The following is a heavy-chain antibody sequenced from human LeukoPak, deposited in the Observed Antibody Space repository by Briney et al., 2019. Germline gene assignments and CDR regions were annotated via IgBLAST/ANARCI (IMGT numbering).Heavy chain of an antibody. Sequence: GGSPRLSCAASGFTFSSYDMHWVRQATGKGLEWVSAIGTAGDTYYPGSVKGRFTISRENAKNSLYLQMNSLRAGDTAVYYCARGIAAAGTPYYYYYYGMDVWGQGTTVTVSS. CDR2: IGTAGDT. V-gene: IGHV3-13*01. CDR3: ARGIAAAGTPYYYYYYGMDV. CDR1: GFTFSSYD. J-gene: IGHJ6*02. D-gene: IGHD6-13*01.